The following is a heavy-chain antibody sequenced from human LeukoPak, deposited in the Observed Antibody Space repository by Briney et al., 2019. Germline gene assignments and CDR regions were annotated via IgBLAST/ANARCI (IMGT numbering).Heavy chain of an antibody. Sequence: ASVKVSCKASRGTFSSYAISWVRQAPGQGLEWMGGIIPIFGTANYAQKFQGRVTITADESTTTAYMELSSLRSEDTAVYYCARGSNYDFWSGLDYWGQETLVTVSS. J-gene: IGHJ4*02. CDR2: IIPIFGTA. V-gene: IGHV1-69*13. CDR3: ARGSNYDFWSGLDY. D-gene: IGHD3-3*01. CDR1: RGTFSSYA.